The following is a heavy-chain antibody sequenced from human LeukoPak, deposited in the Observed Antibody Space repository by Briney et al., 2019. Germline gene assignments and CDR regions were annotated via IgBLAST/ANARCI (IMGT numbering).Heavy chain of an antibody. J-gene: IGHJ4*02. Sequence: SETLSLTCTISGGSISGYYWSWIRQPPGKGLEWIGYIYNSGSTTYNPSLKSRVTISVDTSTNQFSLKVNSVTAADTAMYFCARAGSYSGSRSADYWGQGTLVTVST. CDR2: IYNSGST. CDR3: ARAGSYSGSRSADY. D-gene: IGHD1-26*01. CDR1: GGSISGYY. V-gene: IGHV4-59*01.